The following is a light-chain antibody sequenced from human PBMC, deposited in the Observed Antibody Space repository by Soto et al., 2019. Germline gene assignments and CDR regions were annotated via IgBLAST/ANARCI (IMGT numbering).Light chain of an antibody. CDR1: QDIRNT. Sequence: MYQSPSSLSASVGDRVAISCRASQDIRNTLAWYQQKPGEAPKLLIFAASNLQSGVPSRFSGSGSVTDFTLAITGLQPEDFATYYCLQYYNFSWTFGQGT. V-gene: IGKV1-6*01. CDR3: LQYYNFSWT. CDR2: AAS. J-gene: IGKJ1*01.